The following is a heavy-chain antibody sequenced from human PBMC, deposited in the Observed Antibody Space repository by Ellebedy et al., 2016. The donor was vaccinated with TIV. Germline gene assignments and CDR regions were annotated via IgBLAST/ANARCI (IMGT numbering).Heavy chain of an antibody. CDR1: GFTFSSYD. J-gene: IGHJ4*02. CDR3: ARWPSGDAPLDY. Sequence: GESLKISCAASGFTFSSYDMHWVRQAPGKGLEWVAVISYDGSNKYYADSVKGRFTISRDNSKNTLYLQMNSLRAEDTAVYYCARWPSGDAPLDYWGQGTLVTVSS. V-gene: IGHV3-30-3*01. D-gene: IGHD4-17*01. CDR2: ISYDGSNK.